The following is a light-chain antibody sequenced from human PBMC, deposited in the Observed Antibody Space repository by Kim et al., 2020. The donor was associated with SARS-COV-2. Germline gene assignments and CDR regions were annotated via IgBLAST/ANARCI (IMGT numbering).Light chain of an antibody. CDR1: SLRSYY. J-gene: IGLJ2*01. Sequence: ALRQTVRITCQGDSLRSYYATWYQKKPGQAPIVVFYGNNNRPSGIPDRFSGSSSGNTASLTITGTQAGDEADYYCNSRDSNDNVVFGGGTQLTVL. V-gene: IGLV3-19*01. CDR3: NSRDSNDNVV. CDR2: GNN.